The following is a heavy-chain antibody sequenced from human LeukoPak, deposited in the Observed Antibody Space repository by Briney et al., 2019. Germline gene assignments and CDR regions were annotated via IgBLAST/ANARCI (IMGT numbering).Heavy chain of an antibody. D-gene: IGHD3-22*01. CDR1: GFTFSSYG. CDR3: AKRGVVIRVILVGFHKEAYYFDS. Sequence: GGSLRPSCAASGFTFSSYGMHWVRQAPGKGLEWVAVISYDGSNKYYADSVKGRFTISRDNSKNTLYLQMNSLGAEDTAVYSCAKRGVVIRVILVGFHKEAYYFDSWGQGALVTVSS. V-gene: IGHV3-30*18. CDR2: ISYDGSNK. J-gene: IGHJ4*02.